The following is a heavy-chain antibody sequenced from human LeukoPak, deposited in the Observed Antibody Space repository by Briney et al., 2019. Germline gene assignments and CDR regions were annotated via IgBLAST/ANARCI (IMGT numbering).Heavy chain of an antibody. CDR3: ARNVKGMNV. CDR2: IFYSGST. D-gene: IGHD3-16*01. CDR1: GGSISSGGYY. J-gene: IGHJ6*02. Sequence: SQTLSLTCTVSGGSISSGGYYWSWIRQHPGKGLEWIGYIFYSGSTYYNPSLKSRVIISVDTSKNQFSLKVTSVTAADTAVYYCARNVKGMNVWGQGTTVTVSS. V-gene: IGHV4-31*03.